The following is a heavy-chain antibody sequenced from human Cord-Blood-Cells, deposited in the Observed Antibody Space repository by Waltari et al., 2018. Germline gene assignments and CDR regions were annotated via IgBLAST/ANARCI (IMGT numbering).Heavy chain of an antibody. J-gene: IGHJ6*03. CDR1: GYTFTSYA. CDR3: ARDEYSSSYYYYYMDV. Sequence: QVQLVQSGAEVKKPGASVKVSCKASGYTFTSYAMHWVRHAPGQRLEWMGWINAGNGNTKYSQKFQGRVTITRDTSASTAYMELSSLRSEDTAVYYCARDEYSSSYYYYYMDVWGKGTTVTVSS. CDR2: INAGNGNT. V-gene: IGHV1-3*01. D-gene: IGHD6-6*01.